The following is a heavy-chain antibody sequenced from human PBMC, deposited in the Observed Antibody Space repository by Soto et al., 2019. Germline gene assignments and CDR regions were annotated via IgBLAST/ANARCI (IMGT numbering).Heavy chain of an antibody. CDR3: ARDSGNLGNWAYFFDY. Sequence: QGQLVQSGAEVKKPGASVKVSCKASGYTFTDFGISWVRQAPGQGLEWMGWISGYNSNTNYAQKVPGRVTMTTDTSTSTAYMELRNLTSDDTAVYYCARDSGNLGNWAYFFDYWGQGTLVTVSS. CDR2: ISGYNSNT. D-gene: IGHD7-27*01. V-gene: IGHV1-18*01. CDR1: GYTFTDFG. J-gene: IGHJ4*02.